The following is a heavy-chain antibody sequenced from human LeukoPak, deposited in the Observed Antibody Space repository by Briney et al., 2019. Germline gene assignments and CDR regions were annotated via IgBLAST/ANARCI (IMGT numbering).Heavy chain of an antibody. V-gene: IGHV3-7*01. CDR1: GFTFSSYW. J-gene: IGHJ4*02. CDR2: IKQDGSEK. CDR3: ARDPGYSGFNFDY. Sequence: GGSLRLSCAASGFTFSSYWMSWVRQAPGKGLEWVANIKQDGSEKYYVDSVKGRFTISRDNAKNSLYLQMNSLRAEDTAVYYCARDPGYSGFNFDYWGQGTLVTVSS. D-gene: IGHD5-12*01.